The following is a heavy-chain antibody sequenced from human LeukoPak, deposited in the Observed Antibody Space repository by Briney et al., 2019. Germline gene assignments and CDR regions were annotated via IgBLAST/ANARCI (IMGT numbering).Heavy chain of an antibody. CDR3: ARFIRTREFDY. D-gene: IGHD3-10*01. J-gene: IGHJ4*02. CDR2: VYYTGNT. Sequence: SETLSLTCTVSGGSIGSDDQYWGWIRQPPGKGLEWIASVYYTGNTYYNPSLKGRVIISEDTSKNQFSLKLTSLTAADTAVYYCARFIRTREFDYWGQGTLVTVSS. V-gene: IGHV4-39*07. CDR1: GGSIGSDDQY.